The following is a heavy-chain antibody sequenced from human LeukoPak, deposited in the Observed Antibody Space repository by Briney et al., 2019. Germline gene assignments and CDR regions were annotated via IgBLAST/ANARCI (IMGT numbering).Heavy chain of an antibody. V-gene: IGHV3-9*01. Sequence: GGSLRLSCAASGFTFDDYAMHWVRQAPGKGLEWVSGISWNSDTIGYADSVKGRFTISRDNAKSSLYLQMNSLRDEDTALYYCAKSYTTMVRRSGLDYWGQGTLVTVSS. CDR3: AKSYTTMVRRSGLDY. J-gene: IGHJ4*02. CDR2: ISWNSDTI. CDR1: GFTFDDYA. D-gene: IGHD3-10*01.